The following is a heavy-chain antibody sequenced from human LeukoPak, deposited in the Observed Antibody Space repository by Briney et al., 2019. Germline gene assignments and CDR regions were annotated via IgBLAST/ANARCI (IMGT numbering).Heavy chain of an antibody. V-gene: IGHV3-23*01. J-gene: IGHJ4*02. CDR1: GFTFSSYA. CDR2: ISGSGGST. CDR3: AGHPNLFDY. Sequence: PGGSLTLSCTASGFTFSSYAVSWARQAPGKGLEWVSAISGSGGSTYYADSVKGRFTISRDNSKNTLYLQMNSLRAEDTAVYYCAGHPNLFDYWGQGTLVTVSS.